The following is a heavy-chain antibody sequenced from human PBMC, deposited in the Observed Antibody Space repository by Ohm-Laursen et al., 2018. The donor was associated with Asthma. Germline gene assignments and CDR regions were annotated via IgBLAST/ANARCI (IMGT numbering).Heavy chain of an antibody. V-gene: IGHV1-46*01. CDR1: GYILTGFS. D-gene: IGHD1-1*01. CDR2: INPSGTTT. Sequence: AAVKASCKASGYILTGFSLHWVRQAPGQGLEWMGGINPSGTTTRYAQKSQDRVTMTKDTSTSTVYMEVSSLRSADTAVYFCAREGLDRGGYYFDYWGQGTLVIVSS. CDR3: AREGLDRGGYYFDY. J-gene: IGHJ4*02.